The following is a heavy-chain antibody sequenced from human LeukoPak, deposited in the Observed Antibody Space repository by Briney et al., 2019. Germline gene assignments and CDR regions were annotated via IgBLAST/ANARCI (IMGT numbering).Heavy chain of an antibody. V-gene: IGHV4-59*01. CDR1: GGSISSYY. CDR3: ARVRSSSWYFDY. D-gene: IGHD6-13*01. CDR2: IYYSGST. Sequence: SETLSLTCTVSGGSISSYYWSWIRQPPGKGLEWIGYIYYSGSTNYNPSLKSRVTISVDTSKNQSSLKLSSVTAADTAVYYCARVRSSSWYFDYWGQGTLVTVSS. J-gene: IGHJ4*02.